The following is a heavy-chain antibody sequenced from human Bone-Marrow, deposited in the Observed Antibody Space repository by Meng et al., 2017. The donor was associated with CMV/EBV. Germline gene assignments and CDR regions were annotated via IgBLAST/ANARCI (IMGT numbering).Heavy chain of an antibody. CDR3: ARARTVTKTMDV. CDR2: ISSSSSYI. Sequence: GGSLRLSCAASGFTFSSYSMNWVRQAPGKGLEWVSSISSSSSYIYYADSVKGRFTISRDNAKNSLYLQMNSLRAEDTAVYYCARARTVTKTMDVWGQGTTVTVSS. J-gene: IGHJ6*02. D-gene: IGHD4-11*01. V-gene: IGHV3-21*01. CDR1: GFTFSSYS.